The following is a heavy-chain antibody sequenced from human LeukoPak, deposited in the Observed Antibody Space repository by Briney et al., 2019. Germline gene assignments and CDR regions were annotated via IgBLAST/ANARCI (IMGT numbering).Heavy chain of an antibody. CDR2: INHSGST. V-gene: IGHV4-34*01. CDR3: ARGEGGDSYGYYYYYMDV. CDR1: GYSINRGYY. D-gene: IGHD5-18*01. Sequence: SETLSLTCGVSGYSINRGYYLNWFRQPPGKGLEWIGEINHSGSTNYNPSLKSRVTISVDTSKNQFSLKLSSVTAADTAGYYFARGEGGDSYGYYYYYMDVWGKGTTVTVSS. J-gene: IGHJ6*03.